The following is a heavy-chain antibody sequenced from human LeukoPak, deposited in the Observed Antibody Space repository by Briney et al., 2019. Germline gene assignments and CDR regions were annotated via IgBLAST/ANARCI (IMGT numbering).Heavy chain of an antibody. CDR3: ARVIMTTVTTDAFDI. D-gene: IGHD4-11*01. J-gene: IGHJ3*02. Sequence: ASVKVSCKASGYIFTGYYMHWVRQAPGQGLEWMGWINPNSGGTNYAQKFQGRVTMTRDTSISTAYMELSRLRSDDTAVYYCARVIMTTVTTDAFDIWAKGQWSPSLQ. CDR2: INPNSGGT. V-gene: IGHV1-2*02. CDR1: GYIFTGYY.